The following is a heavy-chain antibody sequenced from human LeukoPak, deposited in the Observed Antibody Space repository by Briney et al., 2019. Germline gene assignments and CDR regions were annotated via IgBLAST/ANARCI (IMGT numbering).Heavy chain of an antibody. J-gene: IGHJ3*02. D-gene: IGHD2-21*02. Sequence: PGGSLRLSXAASGFTFSSYWMHWVRQTPGKGLVWVSRINSDGSSTTYADSVKGRFTISRDNAKNTLYLQMNSLRAEDTAVYYCAREMYGGDCCAFDIWGQGTMVTVSS. CDR2: INSDGSST. CDR1: GFTFSSYW. CDR3: AREMYGGDCCAFDI. V-gene: IGHV3-74*01.